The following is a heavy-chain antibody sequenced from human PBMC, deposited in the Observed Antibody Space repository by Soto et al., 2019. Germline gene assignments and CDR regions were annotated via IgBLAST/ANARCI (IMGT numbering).Heavy chain of an antibody. Sequence: GGSLRFSCAASGFTFSSYAMNWVRQAPGKGLEWVSGISGSGGSTYHADSVKGRFTISRDNSKNTLYLQMNSLRAEDTAIYYCARASHIVVVTWVDSWGQGTLVTVSS. V-gene: IGHV3-23*01. D-gene: IGHD2-21*02. CDR3: ARASHIVVVTWVDS. CDR1: GFTFSSYA. J-gene: IGHJ4*02. CDR2: ISGSGGST.